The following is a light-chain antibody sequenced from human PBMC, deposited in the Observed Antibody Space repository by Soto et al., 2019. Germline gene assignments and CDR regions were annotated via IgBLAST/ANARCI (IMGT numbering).Light chain of an antibody. Sequence: EVVLTQSPGTLSLSPGDRATVACRASQTVHSSFFAWYQQKGGQAPRLPIYGTSNRAAGIPDRCAGHGSGTDFNLTIDGLEPEDFAMYFYQQDGGSPPYTFGRGPRVEI. V-gene: IGKV3-20*01. CDR3: QQDGGSPPYT. CDR2: GTS. J-gene: IGKJ2*01. CDR1: QTVHSSF.